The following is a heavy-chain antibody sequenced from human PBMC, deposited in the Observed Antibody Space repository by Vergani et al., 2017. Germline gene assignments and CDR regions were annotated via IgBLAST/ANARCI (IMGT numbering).Heavy chain of an antibody. V-gene: IGHV1-18*01. CDR3: ARVGYSYGYDGRNGMDV. J-gene: IGHJ6*02. D-gene: IGHD5-18*01. CDR2: ISAYNGNT. CDR1: GYTFTSYG. Sequence: QVQLVQSGAEVKKPGASVKVSCKASGYTFTSYGISWVRQAPGQGLEWMGWISAYNGNTNYAQKLQGRVTMTTDNSTSTAYMELRSLRSDDTAVYYCARVGYSYGYDGRNGMDVWGQGTTVTVSS.